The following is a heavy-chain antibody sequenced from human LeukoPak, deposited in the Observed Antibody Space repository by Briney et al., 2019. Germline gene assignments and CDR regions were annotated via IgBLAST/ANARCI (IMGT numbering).Heavy chain of an antibody. CDR3: ARGDHYYYYMDV. Sequence: GGSLRLSXAASGFTVSSNYMSWVRQAPGKGLEWVSVIYSGGSTYYADSVKGRFTISRDNSKNTLYLQMNSLRAEDTAVYYCARGDHYYYYMDVWGKGTTVTVSS. CDR2: IYSGGST. CDR1: GFTVSSNY. J-gene: IGHJ6*03. D-gene: IGHD1-26*01. V-gene: IGHV3-66*02.